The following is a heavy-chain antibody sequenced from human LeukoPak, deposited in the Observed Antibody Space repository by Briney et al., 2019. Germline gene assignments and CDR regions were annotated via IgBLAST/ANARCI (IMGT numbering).Heavy chain of an antibody. J-gene: IGHJ4*02. CDR1: GGSISYYY. CDR2: IYYSGST. Sequence: SETLSLTCTVSGGSISYYYWSWIRQPAGKGLEWIGHIYYSGSTNYNPSLKSRVTISVDTSKNQFSLKLSSVTAADTAMYYCARHRSGWLQSSFDYWGQGTLVTVSS. D-gene: IGHD5-24*01. V-gene: IGHV4-59*08. CDR3: ARHRSGWLQSSFDY.